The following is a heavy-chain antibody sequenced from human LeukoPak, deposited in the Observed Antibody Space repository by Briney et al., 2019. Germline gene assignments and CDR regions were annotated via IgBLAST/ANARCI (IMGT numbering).Heavy chain of an antibody. CDR2: INPNSGGT. V-gene: IGHV1-2*02. J-gene: IGHJ6*04. CDR3: ARNSPGYYGSGSRMDV. CDR1: GYTFTGYY. Sequence: GASVKVSCKASGYTFTGYYMHWVRQAPGQGLEWMGWINPNSGGTNYAQKFQGRVTMTRDTSISTAYMELRSLRSDDTAVYYCARNSPGYYGSGSRMDVWGKGTTVTVSS. D-gene: IGHD3-10*01.